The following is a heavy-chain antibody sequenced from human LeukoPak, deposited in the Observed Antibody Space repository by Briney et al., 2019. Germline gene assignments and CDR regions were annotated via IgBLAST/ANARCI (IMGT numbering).Heavy chain of an antibody. CDR1: GYTFTSYG. J-gene: IGHJ4*02. D-gene: IGHD3-3*01. CDR3: ARGIRTPQRGSGDFWSGYSHVRRTYYFDY. CDR2: ISAYNGNT. V-gene: IGHV1-18*01. Sequence: ASVKVSYKASGYTFTSYGISWVRQAPGQGLEWMGWISAYNGNTNYAQKFQGRVTMTRNTSISTAYMELSSLRSEDTAVYYCARGIRTPQRGSGDFWSGYSHVRRTYYFDYWGQGTLVTVSS.